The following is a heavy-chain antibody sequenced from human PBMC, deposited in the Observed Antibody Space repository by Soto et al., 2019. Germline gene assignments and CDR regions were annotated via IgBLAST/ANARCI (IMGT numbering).Heavy chain of an antibody. D-gene: IGHD6-19*01. CDR2: INAGNGNT. Sequence: QVQLVQSGAEVKKPGASVKVSCKASGYTFTSYAMHWVRQAPGQRLEWMGWINAGNGNTKYSQKFQGRVTITRDTSASTAYMELSSLRSEDTAVYYCAGVLNPGYSSGWYRQGFDPWGQGTLVTVSS. V-gene: IGHV1-3*01. CDR3: AGVLNPGYSSGWYRQGFDP. CDR1: GYTFTSYA. J-gene: IGHJ5*02.